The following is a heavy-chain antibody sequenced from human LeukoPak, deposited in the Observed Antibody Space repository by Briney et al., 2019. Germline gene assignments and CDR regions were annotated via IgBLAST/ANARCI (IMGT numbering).Heavy chain of an antibody. J-gene: IGHJ6*02. CDR1: GGSSFSEYC. Sequence: NASETLSLTCTVFGGSSFSEYCWTWIRQPPGKGLEWIGEINDDGSANYNPSLKSRVQISLDTSKNQFSLELRSLTAADTAPYFCARGPHPGWPLMYVWGQGTTVTVSS. CDR3: ARGPHPGWPLMYV. D-gene: IGHD2-15*01. V-gene: IGHV4-34*01. CDR2: INDDGSA.